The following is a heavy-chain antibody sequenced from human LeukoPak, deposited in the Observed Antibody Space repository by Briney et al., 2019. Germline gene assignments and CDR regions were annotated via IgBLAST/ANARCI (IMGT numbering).Heavy chain of an antibody. J-gene: IGHJ6*02. CDR2: INWNGAWT. CDR1: GFKFDDYG. Sequence: GGSLRLSCAASGFKFDDYGMSWVRQAPGKGLEWVCDINWNGAWTGYADSVKGRFTISRDNAKNSLYLQMNSLRAEDTAVYYCARTMDVWGQGTTVTVSS. V-gene: IGHV3-20*04. CDR3: ARTMDV.